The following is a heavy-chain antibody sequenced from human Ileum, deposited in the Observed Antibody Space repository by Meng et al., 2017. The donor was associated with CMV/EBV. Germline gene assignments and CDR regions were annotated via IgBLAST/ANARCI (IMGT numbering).Heavy chain of an antibody. CDR3: LILLNGFFLH. CDR1: GIDFSSYS. V-gene: IGHV3-21*06. D-gene: IGHD2-8*01. CDR2: IDSSGTYK. Sequence: EVQVAESGGXXXXXGXSRXLSCVVSGIDFSSYSMAWVRQGPGKGLDWVSSIDSSGTYKYYADSVTGRFTSSRDDAENSLHLQLNSLRVEDTAVYFCLILLNGFFLHWGPGTLVTVSS. J-gene: IGHJ1*01.